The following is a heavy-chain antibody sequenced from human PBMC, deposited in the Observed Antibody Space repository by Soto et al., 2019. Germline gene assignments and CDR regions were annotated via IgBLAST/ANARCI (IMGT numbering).Heavy chain of an antibody. D-gene: IGHD3-16*02. CDR2: IIPILDIP. Sequence: QVQLVQSGAEVKKPGSSVKVSCKASGGTFSRYTISWVRQAPGQGLEWMGRIIPILDIPNYAQNFQGRVTITADKSPRPAYRELGGLGSGETAGYYCGSRFTGVLGLGASPPGGDNYGWDVWGQGTTVTVSS. CDR3: GSRFTGVLGLGASPPGGDNYGWDV. CDR1: GGTFSRYT. V-gene: IGHV1-69*02. J-gene: IGHJ6*02.